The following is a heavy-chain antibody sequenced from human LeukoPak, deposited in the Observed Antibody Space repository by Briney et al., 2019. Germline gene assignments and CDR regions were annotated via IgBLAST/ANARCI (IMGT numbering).Heavy chain of an antibody. Sequence: GGSLRLSCAASGFPFSSYAMSWVRQAPGKGLEWVAAINGGGDNTYYAASVRGRFTISRDNSKSTLILQMNGLRGEDTALYYCEKDLWSVAVSGLDHWGQGTRVTLSS. CDR2: INGGGDNT. J-gene: IGHJ4*02. CDR3: EKDLWSVAVSGLDH. V-gene: IGHV3-23*01. D-gene: IGHD3-3*01. CDR1: GFPFSSYA.